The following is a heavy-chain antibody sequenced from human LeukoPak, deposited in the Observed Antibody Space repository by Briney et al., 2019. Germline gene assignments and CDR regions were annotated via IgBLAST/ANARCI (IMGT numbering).Heavy chain of an antibody. CDR1: GGSFSSYA. Sequence: SSVKVTCKASGGSFSSYAISWVRQAPGQGLEWMGGIIPVLGIANYAQKFQGRVTITADKSTSTAYMELSSLRSEDTAVYYCARDRLGSWHYHYGMHVWGQGTTVTVSS. CDR2: IIPVLGIA. D-gene: IGHD6-13*01. CDR3: ARDRLGSWHYHYGMHV. V-gene: IGHV1-69*04. J-gene: IGHJ6*02.